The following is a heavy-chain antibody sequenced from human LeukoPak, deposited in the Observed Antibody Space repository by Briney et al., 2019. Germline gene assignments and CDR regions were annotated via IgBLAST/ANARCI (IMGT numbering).Heavy chain of an antibody. J-gene: IGHJ2*01. CDR1: GGSISNNNYY. D-gene: IGHD5-18*01. CDR3: ARRRYSYGSWYFDL. V-gene: IGHV4-39*01. CDR2: IYYSGSP. Sequence: SETLSLTCTVSGGSISNNNYYWAWIRQPPGKGLECIGSIYYSGSPYYNPSLKSRVTISVDTSKNQFSLRLSSVTAADTAVYYCARRRYSYGSWYFDLWGRGTLVTVSS.